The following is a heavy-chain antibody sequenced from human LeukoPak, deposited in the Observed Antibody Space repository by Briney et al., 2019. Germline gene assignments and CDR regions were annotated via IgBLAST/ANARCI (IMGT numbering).Heavy chain of an antibody. Sequence: PGGSLRLSCAACGFTFSSYDMHWVRQATGKGLEWVSAIGTAGDTYYPGSVKGRFTVSRDNSKNTLYLQMNSLRAEDTAVYYCAKSGMIRGAMDVWGQGTTVTVSS. J-gene: IGHJ6*02. D-gene: IGHD3-10*01. CDR3: AKSGMIRGAMDV. CDR2: IGTAGDT. V-gene: IGHV3-13*01. CDR1: GFTFSSYD.